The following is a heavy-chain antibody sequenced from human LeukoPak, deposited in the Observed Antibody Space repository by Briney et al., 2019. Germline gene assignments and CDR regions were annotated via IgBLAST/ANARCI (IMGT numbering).Heavy chain of an antibody. CDR3: ARLLRTGGYHYFDY. CDR2: IYYSGST. D-gene: IGHD1-26*01. CDR1: GGSISSYY. Sequence: PSETLSLTCTVSGGSISSYYWSWIRQPPGKGLEWIGYIYYSGSTNYNPSLKSRVTISVDTSKNQFSLKQSSVTAADTAVYYCARLLRTGGYHYFDYWGQGTLVTVSS. J-gene: IGHJ4*02. V-gene: IGHV4-59*08.